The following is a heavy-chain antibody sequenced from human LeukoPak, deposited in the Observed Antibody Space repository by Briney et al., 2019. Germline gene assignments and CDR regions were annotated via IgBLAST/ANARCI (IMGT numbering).Heavy chain of an antibody. CDR3: ARRPSFQRINWFDP. J-gene: IGHJ5*02. D-gene: IGHD1-26*01. CDR2: ISYSGST. CDR1: GGSISSYY. Sequence: PSETLSLTCTVSGGSISSYYWSWIRQPPGKGLEWIGYISYSGSTNYNPSLKSRVSVSVDTSKNQFSLSLSSVTAADTAVYYCARRPSFQRINWFDPWGQGTLVTVSS. V-gene: IGHV4-59*08.